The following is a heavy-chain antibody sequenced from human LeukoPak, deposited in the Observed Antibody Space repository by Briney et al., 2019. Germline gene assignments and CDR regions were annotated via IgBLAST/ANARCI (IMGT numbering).Heavy chain of an antibody. CDR3: AGEETLVGATVDAFDI. CDR1: GGSISSYY. D-gene: IGHD1-26*01. CDR2: IYTSGST. V-gene: IGHV4-4*07. J-gene: IGHJ3*02. Sequence: PSETLSLTCTVSGGSISSYYWSWIRQPAGKGLEWIGRIYTSGSTNYNPSLKSRVTMSVDTSKNQFSLKLSSVTAADTAVYYCAGEETLVGATVDAFDIWGQGTMVTVSS.